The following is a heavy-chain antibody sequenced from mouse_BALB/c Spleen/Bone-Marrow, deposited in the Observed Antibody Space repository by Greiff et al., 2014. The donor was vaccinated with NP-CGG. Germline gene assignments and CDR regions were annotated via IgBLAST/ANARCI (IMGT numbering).Heavy chain of an antibody. J-gene: IGHJ4*01. V-gene: IGHV2-9*02. Sequence: VLLVESGPGLVAPSQSLSITCTVSGFSLTSYGVNWVRQPPGKGLEWLGVIWAGGSTNYNLALMSRLSISKDNSKGQVFLKMNSLQTDDAAMYDYARDPRTGTGAMDYWGQGTSVTVSS. CDR1: GFSLTSYG. CDR3: ARDPRTGTGAMDY. CDR2: IWAGGST. D-gene: IGHD4-1*01.